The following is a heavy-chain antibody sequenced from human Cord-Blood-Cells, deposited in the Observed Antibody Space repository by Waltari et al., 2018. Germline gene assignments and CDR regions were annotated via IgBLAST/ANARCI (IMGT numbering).Heavy chain of an antibody. V-gene: IGHV4-38-2*02. CDR1: GYSISSGYY. J-gene: IGHJ4*02. CDR3: ARSSSWYEAYY. CDR2: IYHSGST. D-gene: IGHD6-13*01. Sequence: QVQLQESGPGLVKPSETLSLTCTASGYSISSGYYWGWIRQPPGKGLEWIGSIYHSGSTYYNPSLKSRVTISVDTSKNQFSLKLSSVTAADTAVYYCARSSSWYEAYYWGQGTLVTVSS.